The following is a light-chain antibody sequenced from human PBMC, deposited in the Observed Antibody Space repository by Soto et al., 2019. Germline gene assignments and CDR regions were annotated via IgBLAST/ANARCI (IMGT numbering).Light chain of an antibody. CDR2: GAS. CDR3: QHYNNWPPLT. CDR1: QSVSSN. J-gene: IGKJ4*01. V-gene: IGKV3-15*01. Sequence: EIVMTQSPATLSVSPGERATLSCRASQSVSSNLAWYQQKPGQAPRLLIYGASTRATGIPARFSGSGSGTEFTLTISSLQSEDFAVYYCQHYNNWPPLTFGGGTKVAIK.